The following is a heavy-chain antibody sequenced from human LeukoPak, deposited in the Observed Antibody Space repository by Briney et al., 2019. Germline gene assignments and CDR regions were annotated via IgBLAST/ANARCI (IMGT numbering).Heavy chain of an antibody. V-gene: IGHV4-59*11. J-gene: IGHJ5*02. CDR3: ARGIAARRHWFDP. CDR1: GGSISSHY. D-gene: IGHD6-6*01. Sequence: SETLSLTCTVSGGSISSHYWSWIRQPPGKGLEWIGYIYYSGSTNYTPSLKSRVTISVDTSKNQFSLKLSSVTAADTAVYYCARGIAARRHWFDPWGQGTLVTVSS. CDR2: IYYSGST.